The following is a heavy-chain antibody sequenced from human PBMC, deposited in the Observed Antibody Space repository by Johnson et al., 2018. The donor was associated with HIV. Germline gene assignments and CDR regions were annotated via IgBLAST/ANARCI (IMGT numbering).Heavy chain of an antibody. D-gene: IGHD6-19*01. CDR1: GFTFGDYA. CDR3: AKGGGSGWSDAFDI. Sequence: VQLVESGGDVARPGGSLRLSCAASGFTFGDYAMHWVRQRPGKGLEWVSGISWNSVNIEYADSVKGRFTISRDNSENTLYLQMNSLRAEDTAVYYCAKGGGSGWSDAFDIWGQGTMVTVSS. CDR2: ISWNSVNI. J-gene: IGHJ3*02. V-gene: IGHV3-20*04.